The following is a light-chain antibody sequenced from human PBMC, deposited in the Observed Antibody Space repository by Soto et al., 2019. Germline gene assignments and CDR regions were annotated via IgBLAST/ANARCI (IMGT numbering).Light chain of an antibody. V-gene: IGKV3-15*01. CDR2: GAS. Sequence: EIVMTQSPGTLSVSPGERATLSCRASQSVLTNLAWYQQKPGQAPRLLIYGASTRATGIPARFSGSGSGAEFTLTISSLQSEDFAVYYCQQYNNWPITFGQGTRLEIK. J-gene: IGKJ5*01. CDR3: QQYNNWPIT. CDR1: QSVLTN.